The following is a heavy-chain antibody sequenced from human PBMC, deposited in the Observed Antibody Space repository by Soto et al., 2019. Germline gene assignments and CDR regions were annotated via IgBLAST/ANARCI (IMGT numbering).Heavy chain of an antibody. V-gene: IGHV4-34*01. CDR1: GGSFRGGS. D-gene: IGHD5-12*01. J-gene: IGHJ6*02. Sequence: SETLSLTCAVHGGSFRGGSGSWTRQPPGKGLEWIGEINHSGSTNYNPSLKSRVTISVDTSKNQFSLKLSSVTAADTAVYYCARAVVATIYYYGMDVWGQGTTVT. CDR2: INHSGST. CDR3: ARAVVATIYYYGMDV.